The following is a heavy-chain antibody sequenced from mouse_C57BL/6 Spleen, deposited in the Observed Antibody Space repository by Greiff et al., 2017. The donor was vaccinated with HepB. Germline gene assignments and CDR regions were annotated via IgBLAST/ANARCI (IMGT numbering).Heavy chain of an antibody. CDR1: GFTFSDYG. D-gene: IGHD2-3*01. CDR2: ISSGSSTI. J-gene: IGHJ4*01. V-gene: IGHV5-17*01. Sequence: EVKLVESGGGLVKPGGSLKLSCAASGFTFSDYGMHWVRQAPEKGLEWVAYISSGSSTIYYADTVKGRFTISRDNAKNTLFLQMTSLRSEDTAMYYCARSGYYGNYAMDYWGQGTSVTVSS. CDR3: ARSGYYGNYAMDY.